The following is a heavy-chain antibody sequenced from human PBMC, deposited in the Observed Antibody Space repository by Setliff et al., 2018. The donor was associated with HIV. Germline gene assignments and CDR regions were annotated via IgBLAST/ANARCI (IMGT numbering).Heavy chain of an antibody. Sequence: SETLSLTCTVSGGSISSYYWSWIRQPAGKGLEWIGRIYTSGSTNYNPSLKSRVTISVDTSKNQFSLKLSSVTAADTAVYYCAGEAWTSYRSSSGYYYYYMDVWGKGTTVTVSS. V-gene: IGHV4-4*07. CDR1: GGSISSYY. CDR2: IYTSGST. D-gene: IGHD6-6*01. J-gene: IGHJ6*03. CDR3: AGEAWTSYRSSSGYYYYYMDV.